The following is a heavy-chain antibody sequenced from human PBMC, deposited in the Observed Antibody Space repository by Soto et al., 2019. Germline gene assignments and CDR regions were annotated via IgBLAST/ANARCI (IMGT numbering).Heavy chain of an antibody. CDR3: ARHYDTAMAYLYYYGMDV. V-gene: IGHV4-39*01. CDR2: IYYSGST. Sequence: SETLSLTYTVSGGSISSSSYYWGWIRQPPGKGLEWIGSIYYSGSTYYNPSLKSRVTISVDTSKNQFSLKLSSVTAADTAVYYCARHYDTAMAYLYYYGMDVWGQGNTVT. D-gene: IGHD5-18*01. CDR1: GGSISSSSYY. J-gene: IGHJ6*02.